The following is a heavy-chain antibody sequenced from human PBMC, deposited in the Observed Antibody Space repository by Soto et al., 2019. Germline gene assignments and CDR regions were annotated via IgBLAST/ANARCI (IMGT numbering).Heavy chain of an antibody. D-gene: IGHD3-3*01. Sequence: GASVKVSCKASGGTFSSYAISWVRQAPGQGLEWMGGIIPIFGTANYAQKFQGRATITADKSTSTAYMELSSLRSEDTAVYYCARGDFWSGYYPTGDYYYYGMDVWGQGTTVTVSS. V-gene: IGHV1-69*06. CDR2: IIPIFGTA. CDR1: GGTFSSYA. J-gene: IGHJ6*02. CDR3: ARGDFWSGYYPTGDYYYYGMDV.